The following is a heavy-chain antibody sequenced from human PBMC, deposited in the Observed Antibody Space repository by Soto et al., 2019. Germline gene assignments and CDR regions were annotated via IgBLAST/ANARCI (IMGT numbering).Heavy chain of an antibody. CDR1: GFTFSDYY. CDR3: ARDPPDCSGGSCHKYFQP. Sequence: QVQLVESGGVLVKPGGSLRLSCTASGFTFSDYYMSWIRQAPGKGLEWGSYISSSGSTIYYADSVKGRFTISRYNAKNSLYLQMNSLRAEDTAVYYCARDPPDCSGGSCHKYFQPWGQGTLVTVSS. D-gene: IGHD2-15*01. CDR2: ISSSGSTI. V-gene: IGHV3-11*01. J-gene: IGHJ1*01.